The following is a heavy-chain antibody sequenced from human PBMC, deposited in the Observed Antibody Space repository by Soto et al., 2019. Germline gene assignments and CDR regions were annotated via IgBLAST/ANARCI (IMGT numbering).Heavy chain of an antibody. J-gene: IGHJ6*02. CDR1: GFTFSSYA. CDR2: ISGSGGST. V-gene: IGHV3-23*01. Sequence: EVQLLESGGGLVQPGGSPRLSCAASGFTFSSYAMSWVRQAPGKGLEWVSAISGSGGSTYYADSVKGRFTISRDNSKNTLYLQMNSLRAEDTAVYYCAKGEGGAAEYYYGMDVWGQGTTVTVSS. CDR3: AKGEGGAAEYYYGMDV. D-gene: IGHD1-26*01.